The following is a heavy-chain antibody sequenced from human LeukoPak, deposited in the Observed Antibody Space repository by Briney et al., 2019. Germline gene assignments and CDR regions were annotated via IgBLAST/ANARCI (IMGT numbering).Heavy chain of an antibody. D-gene: IGHD3-22*01. J-gene: IGHJ4*02. Sequence: GGSLRLSCAASGFTFSSYAMHWVRQAPGKGLEWVAVISYDGSNKYYADSVKGRFTISRDNSKNTLYLQINSLRAEDTAVYYCARNYYDSGYYFDYWGQGTLVTVSS. CDR2: ISYDGSNK. CDR3: ARNYYDSGYYFDY. CDR1: GFTFSSYA. V-gene: IGHV3-30-3*01.